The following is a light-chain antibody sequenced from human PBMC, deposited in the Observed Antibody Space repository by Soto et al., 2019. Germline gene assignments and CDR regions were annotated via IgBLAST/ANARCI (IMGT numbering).Light chain of an antibody. CDR2: DVN. J-gene: IGLJ2*01. V-gene: IGLV2-14*03. Sequence: QSALTQPASVSVSPGQSITLSCTGSSSDVGSYNYVSWYQQLPGKAPKLIIFDVNNRPSGVSDRFSGSKSDNTASLTISGLQAEDEADYYCSSYTTLNTVIFGGGTKVTVL. CDR1: SSDVGSYNY. CDR3: SSYTTLNTVI.